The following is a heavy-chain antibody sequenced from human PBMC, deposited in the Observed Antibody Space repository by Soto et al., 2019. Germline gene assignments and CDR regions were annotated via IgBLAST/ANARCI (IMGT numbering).Heavy chain of an antibody. D-gene: IGHD6-6*01. Sequence: EVQLAESGGGLAQPGGSLRLSCVGSGFTFSSFEMNWVRQTPGKGLEWLSYIGRSGENIYYADSVKGRFTISRDNAKCSLFLQMNGLRDEDTGIYYCARDSRGGAARRPTFYYWGRGTLVTVAS. J-gene: IGHJ4*02. CDR1: GFTFSSFE. CDR2: IGRSGENI. V-gene: IGHV3-48*03. CDR3: ARDSRGGAARRPTFYY.